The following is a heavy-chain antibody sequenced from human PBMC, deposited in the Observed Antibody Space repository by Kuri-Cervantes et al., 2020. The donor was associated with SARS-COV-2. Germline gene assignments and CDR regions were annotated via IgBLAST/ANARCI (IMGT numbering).Heavy chain of an antibody. Sequence: ETLSLTCTVSGGSISSHYWSWVRQAPGKGLEWVANIKQDGSEKYYVDPVKGRFTISRDNAKNSLYLQMNSLRAEDTAVYYCARDGRYYDFWSGSNRAFDIWGQGTMVTVSS. CDR1: GGSISSHY. CDR2: IKQDGSEK. CDR3: ARDGRYYDFWSGSNRAFDI. V-gene: IGHV3-7*01. J-gene: IGHJ3*02. D-gene: IGHD3-3*01.